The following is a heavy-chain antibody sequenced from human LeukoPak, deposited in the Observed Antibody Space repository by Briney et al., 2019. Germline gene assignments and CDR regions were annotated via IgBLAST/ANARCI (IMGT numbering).Heavy chain of an antibody. D-gene: IGHD4-17*01. V-gene: IGHV4-39*07. Sequence: SETLSLTCTVSGGSISSSSYYWGCIRLPPGKGLEWIGSIHYSGSTFYNPSLKSRVSILVDTSKNQFSLKLTSVTAADTAVYYCARVSPYYGDYDNYFDYWGQGTLVTVSS. CDR3: ARVSPYYGDYDNYFDY. J-gene: IGHJ4*02. CDR2: IHYSGST. CDR1: GGSISSSSYY.